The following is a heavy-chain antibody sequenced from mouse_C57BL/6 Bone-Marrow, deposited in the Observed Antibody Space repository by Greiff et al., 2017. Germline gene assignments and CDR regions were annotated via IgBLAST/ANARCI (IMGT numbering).Heavy chain of an antibody. CDR2: INPNYGTT. D-gene: IGHD1-1*01. CDR1: GYSFTDYN. CDR3: ARWAHYYGTDYFDY. Sequence: EVKLVESGPELVKPGASVKISCKASGYSFTDYNMNWVKQSNGKSLEWIGVINPNYGTTSYNQKFKGKATLTVDQSSSTAYMQLNSLTSEDSAVYYCARWAHYYGTDYFDYWGQGTTLTVSS. V-gene: IGHV1-39*01. J-gene: IGHJ2*01.